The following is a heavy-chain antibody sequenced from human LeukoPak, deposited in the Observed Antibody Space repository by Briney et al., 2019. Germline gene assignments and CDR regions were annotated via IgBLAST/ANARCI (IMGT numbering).Heavy chain of an antibody. Sequence: PGRSLRLSCAASGFTFSSYAMHWVRQAPGKGLEWVAVISYDGSNKYYADSVKGRFTISRDNSKTTLYLQMNSLRAEDTAVYYCARDGYCSSTSCGGVYYYGMDVWGKGTTVTVSS. CDR2: ISYDGSNK. CDR1: GFTFSSYA. J-gene: IGHJ6*04. CDR3: ARDGYCSSTSCGGVYYYGMDV. D-gene: IGHD2-2*01. V-gene: IGHV3-30*04.